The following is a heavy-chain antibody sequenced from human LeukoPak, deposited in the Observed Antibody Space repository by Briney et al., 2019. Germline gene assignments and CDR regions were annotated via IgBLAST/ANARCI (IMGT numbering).Heavy chain of an antibody. D-gene: IGHD2-21*02. V-gene: IGHV3-74*01. CDR2: INSDGSST. CDR3: ANGEHIVVVTDAFDI. Sequence: HTGGSLRLSCAASGFTFSSYWMHWVRQAPGKGLVWVSRINSDGSSTSYADSVKGRFTISRDNAKNTLYLQMNSLRAEDTAVYYCANGEHIVVVTDAFDIWGQGTMVTVSS. J-gene: IGHJ3*02. CDR1: GFTFSSYW.